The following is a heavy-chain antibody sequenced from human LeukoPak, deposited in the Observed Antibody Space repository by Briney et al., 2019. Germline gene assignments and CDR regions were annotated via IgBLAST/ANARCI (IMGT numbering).Heavy chain of an antibody. J-gene: IGHJ6*03. D-gene: IGHD4-23*01. CDR2: MWYGGSNK. V-gene: IGHV3-30*02. CDR1: GFTFSSYG. Sequence: GGSLRLSCAASGFTFSSYGMHWVRQAPGKGLEWVAVMWYGGSNKYYADSVKGRFTISRDNSKNTLYLQMNSLRAEDTAVYYCAKDGGNSYYYYYMDVWGKGTTVTVSS. CDR3: AKDGGNSYYYYYMDV.